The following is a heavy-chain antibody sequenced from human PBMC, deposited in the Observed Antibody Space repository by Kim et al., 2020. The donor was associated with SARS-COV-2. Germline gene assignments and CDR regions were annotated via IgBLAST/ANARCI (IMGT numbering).Heavy chain of an antibody. V-gene: IGHV1-8*01. J-gene: IGHJ4*01. D-gene: IGHD3-22*01. Sequence: ASVKVSCKASGYTFSTYDINWVRQATGQGLEWLGWMNPNTGNTDSAPKFQGRVTMTRNTSINTVYMELSSLRFEDTAIYYCARGRMYHYDGSDYWGDYWGHGTPVTVSA. CDR3: ARGRMYHYDGSDYWGDY. CDR2: MNPNTGNT. CDR1: GYTFSTYD.